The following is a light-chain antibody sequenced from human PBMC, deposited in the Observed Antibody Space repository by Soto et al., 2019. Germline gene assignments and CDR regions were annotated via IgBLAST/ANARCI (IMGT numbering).Light chain of an antibody. CDR2: QAS. J-gene: IGKJ4*01. CDR1: QTISIW. V-gene: IGKV1-5*03. CDR3: QQYDNYPLT. Sequence: DIQMAQSPSTLSSNVGDRVIITCRSSQTISIWLAWYQQKPGKAPNLLIYQASTLETGVPSRFSGSGSGTEFTLTISGLQPDDFATYYCQQYDNYPLTFGGGTKVDIK.